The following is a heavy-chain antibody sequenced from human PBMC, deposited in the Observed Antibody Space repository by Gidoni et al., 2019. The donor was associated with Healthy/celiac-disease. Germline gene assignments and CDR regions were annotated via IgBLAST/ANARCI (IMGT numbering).Heavy chain of an antibody. Sequence: EVQLLESGGGLVQPGGSLRLSCAASGFTFSRYAMSWVRQAPGKGLEWVSAISGSGGSTYYADSVKGRFTISRDNSKNTLYLQMNSLRAEDTAVYYCAKDCSSTSCYRSGFDPWGQRTLVPSPQ. CDR2: ISGSGGST. V-gene: IGHV3-23*01. J-gene: IGHJ5*02. D-gene: IGHD2-2*02. CDR1: GFTFSRYA. CDR3: AKDCSSTSCYRSGFDP.